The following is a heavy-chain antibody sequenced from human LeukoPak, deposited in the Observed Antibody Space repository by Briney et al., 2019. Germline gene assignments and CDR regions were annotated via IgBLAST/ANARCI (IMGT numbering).Heavy chain of an antibody. D-gene: IGHD3-3*01. CDR1: GYTFTSYG. V-gene: IGHV1-18*01. CDR2: ISAYNGNT. Sequence: ASVKVSCKASGYTFTSYGISWVRQAPGQGLEWMGWISAYNGNTNYAQELQGRVTMTTDTSTSTAYMELRSLRSDDTAVYYCARLGTFESSYDFWSGYLPDYYYGMDVWGQGTTVTVSS. J-gene: IGHJ6*02. CDR3: ARLGTFESSYDFWSGYLPDYYYGMDV.